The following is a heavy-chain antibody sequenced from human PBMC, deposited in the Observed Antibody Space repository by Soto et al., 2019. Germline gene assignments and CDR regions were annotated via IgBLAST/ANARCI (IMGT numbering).Heavy chain of an antibody. CDR2: ISSSGDAI. D-gene: IGHD6-13*01. CDR1: GFIFSDYT. CDR3: ARDHGGSTWFVGVYYFFGMDV. V-gene: IGHV3-48*02. Sequence: EVQLVESGGDLVQPGGSLRLSCAASGFIFSDYTMTWGRQAPGRGLEFVSRISSSGDAIFYAWSVKGRFTVSRDNAKNSMYLPTNSLRDDDTAVYFCARDHGGSTWFVGVYYFFGMDVWGQGTAVTVSS. J-gene: IGHJ6*02.